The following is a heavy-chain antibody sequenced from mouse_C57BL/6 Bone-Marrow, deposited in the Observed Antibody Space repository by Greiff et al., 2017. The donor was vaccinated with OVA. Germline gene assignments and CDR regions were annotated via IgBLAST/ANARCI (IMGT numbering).Heavy chain of an antibody. CDR2: IDPSDNYT. J-gene: IGHJ2*01. V-gene: IGHV1-50*01. Sequence: QVQLQQPGAELVKPGASVKLSCKASGYTFTSYWMQWVKQRPGQGLEWIGEIDPSDNYTNYNQKFKGKATLTVDTSSSTAYMQLSSLTSEDSAVYYCARLDGRDYWGQGTTLTVSS. CDR1: GYTFTSYW. D-gene: IGHD2-3*01. CDR3: ARLDGRDY.